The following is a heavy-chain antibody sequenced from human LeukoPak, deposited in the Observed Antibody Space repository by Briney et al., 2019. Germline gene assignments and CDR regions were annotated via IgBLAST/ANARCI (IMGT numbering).Heavy chain of an antibody. D-gene: IGHD4-11*01. CDR1: GYTFTSYY. Sequence: ASVKVSCKASGYTFTSYYIHWVRQAPGQGLEWMGIINPSGGSTSYAQKFQGRVTMTRDTSTSTVYMELSSLRSEDTVVYYCASWDDYPYYFDYWGQGTLVAVSS. CDR3: ASWDDYPYYFDY. J-gene: IGHJ4*02. CDR2: INPSGGST. V-gene: IGHV1-46*03.